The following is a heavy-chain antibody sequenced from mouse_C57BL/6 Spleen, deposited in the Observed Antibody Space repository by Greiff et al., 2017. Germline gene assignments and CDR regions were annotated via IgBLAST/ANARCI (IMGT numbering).Heavy chain of an antibody. CDR3: AINYYGSSLYFDY. Sequence: QVQLQQSGAELVRPGTSVKVSCKASGYAFTNYLIEWVKQRPGQGLEWIGVINPGSGGTNYNEKFKGKATLTADKSSSTAYMQLSSLTSEDSAVYFCAINYYGSSLYFDYWGQGTTLTVSS. D-gene: IGHD1-1*01. CDR1: GYAFTNYL. J-gene: IGHJ2*01. CDR2: INPGSGGT. V-gene: IGHV1-54*01.